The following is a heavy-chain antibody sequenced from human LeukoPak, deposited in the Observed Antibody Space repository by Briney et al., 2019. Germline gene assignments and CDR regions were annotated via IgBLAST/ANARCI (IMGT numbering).Heavy chain of an antibody. V-gene: IGHV3-7*01. CDR2: IKQDGTDK. CDR1: GCTFSTYW. CDR3: AREKLDTRGYVDY. J-gene: IGHJ4*02. D-gene: IGHD3-22*01. Sequence: GGSLRLSCAGSGCTFSTYWMSWVRQAPGKGLDWVANIKQDGTDKYYVDSVKGRFTISRDNAKNLLYLQMNSLRAEDTAVYYCAREKLDTRGYVDYWGQGTLVTVSS.